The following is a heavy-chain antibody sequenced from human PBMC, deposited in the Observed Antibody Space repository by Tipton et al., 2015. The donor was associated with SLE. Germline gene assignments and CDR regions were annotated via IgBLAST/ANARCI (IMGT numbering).Heavy chain of an antibody. Sequence: TLSLTCTVSGGSISSGGYYWSWIRQDPGKGLEWMGHMYYTGSTYYNPSLMSRVTISEDTSKNQFSLKLSSVTAADTAVYYCARGGDPDYFDYWGQGALVSVSS. J-gene: IGHJ4*02. D-gene: IGHD3-16*01. CDR2: MYYTGST. CDR3: ARGGDPDYFDY. CDR1: GGSISSGGYY. V-gene: IGHV4-31*03.